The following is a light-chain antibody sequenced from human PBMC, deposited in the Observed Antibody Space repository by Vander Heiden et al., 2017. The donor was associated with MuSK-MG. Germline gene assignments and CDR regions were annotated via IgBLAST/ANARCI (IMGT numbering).Light chain of an antibody. CDR3: ATWDNSLSGEVL. Sequence: QSVLTQPPSVSVAPGQKVTISCSGSSSNIGRNHVCWYQQFPGTAPKLPIYENNKRSSGIPDRFSGSKSGTSATLGITGLQTGDEADYYCATWDNSLSGEVLFGGGTKLTVL. CDR1: SSNIGRNH. V-gene: IGLV1-51*02. CDR2: ENN. J-gene: IGLJ2*01.